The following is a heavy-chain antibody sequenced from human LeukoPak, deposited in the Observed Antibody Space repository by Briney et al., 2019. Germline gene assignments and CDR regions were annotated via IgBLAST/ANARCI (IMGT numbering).Heavy chain of an antibody. V-gene: IGHV3-73*01. Sequence: GGSLKLSCSASGLTFSVSAIHWVRQASGKGLEWVGHIKTKADNYATAYAASVKGRFTISRDDSTNTAYLQMNSLKTEDTAVYYCTHPAYYYNVDVWGKGTTVTVSS. D-gene: IGHD6-25*01. CDR1: GLTFSVSA. CDR2: IKTKADNYAT. CDR3: THPAYYYNVDV. J-gene: IGHJ6*04.